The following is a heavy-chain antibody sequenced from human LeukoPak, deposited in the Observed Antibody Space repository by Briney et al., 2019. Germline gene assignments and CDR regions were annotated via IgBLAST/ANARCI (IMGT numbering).Heavy chain of an antibody. V-gene: IGHV4-34*01. CDR1: GVSFSGYY. Sequence: SETLSCTCAGYGVSFSGYYWRWIGQPPGKGLEGRGEINHGGSTNDNASLNRRVTISVDASTTQFSLKLSSVTAADTAVYYCARGSLWSSQPNAFDIWGQGTMVTVSS. CDR2: INHGGST. J-gene: IGHJ3*02. D-gene: IGHD3-3*01. CDR3: ARGSLWSSQPNAFDI.